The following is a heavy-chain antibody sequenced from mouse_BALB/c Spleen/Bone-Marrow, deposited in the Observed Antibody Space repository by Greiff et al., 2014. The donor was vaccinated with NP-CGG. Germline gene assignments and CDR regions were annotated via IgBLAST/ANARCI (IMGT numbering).Heavy chain of an antibody. V-gene: IGHV1S81*02. D-gene: IGHD1-1*01. CDR2: INPSNGRT. Sequence: VQLQQPGAELVKPGASVKLSCKAPGYTFTGYWMHWVKQRPGQGLEWIGEINPSNGRTNYNEKFKSMATLTVDKSSSTAYMQLSSLTSEDSAVFYCAILIYGSSYIVDFWGQGTSVTVSS. CDR3: AILIYGSSYIVDF. J-gene: IGHJ4*01. CDR1: GYTFTGYW.